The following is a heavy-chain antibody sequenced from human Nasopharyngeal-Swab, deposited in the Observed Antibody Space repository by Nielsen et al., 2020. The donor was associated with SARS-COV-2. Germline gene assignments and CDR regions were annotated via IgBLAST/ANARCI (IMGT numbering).Heavy chain of an antibody. CDR1: GFIFSTFW. CDR3: ARPPGYCSGGSCYS. V-gene: IGHV3-74*01. Sequence: GGSLRLSCAASGFIFSTFWMHWVRQVPGEGLVWVSRINTDGRRTNYAESVKGRFTISRDNAKNSLYLQMNSLRAEDTAVYYCARPPGYCSGGSCYSWGQGTLVTVSS. CDR2: INTDGRRT. D-gene: IGHD2-15*01. J-gene: IGHJ4*02.